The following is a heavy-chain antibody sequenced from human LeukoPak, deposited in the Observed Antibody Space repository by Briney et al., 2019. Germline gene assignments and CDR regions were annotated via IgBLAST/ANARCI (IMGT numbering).Heavy chain of an antibody. D-gene: IGHD2-2*01. J-gene: IGHJ6*03. CDR1: GYTFASFG. Sequence: ASVKVSCKASGYTFASFGITWVRQAPGQGLEWMGWINTHNGDTNYAQKLQGRVTMTTDTSTSTAYMELRSLRSDDAAVYYCARVEVVVVPAAIGYYYMDVWGKGTTVTVSS. CDR3: ARVEVVVVPAAIGYYYMDV. CDR2: INTHNGDT. V-gene: IGHV1-18*01.